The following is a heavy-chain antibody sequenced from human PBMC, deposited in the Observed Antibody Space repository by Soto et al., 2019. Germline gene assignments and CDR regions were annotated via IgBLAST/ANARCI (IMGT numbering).Heavy chain of an antibody. CDR2: IYPGDYYT. D-gene: IGHD3-9*01. CDR3: ARPLQYFTSQVCLALYYEALNF. CDR1: GYSFTNYW. V-gene: IGHV5-51*01. Sequence: EMQLVQSGTEVNKPGESLKISCKATGYSFTNYWIGWVRQMPGKGLEWMGTIYPGDYYTRYWPYFEGQFTIATEKSIPNGNLQWSSLKINDNVVYIRARPLQYFTSQVCLALYYEALNFSGQGTTSMVSS. J-gene: IGHJ6*02.